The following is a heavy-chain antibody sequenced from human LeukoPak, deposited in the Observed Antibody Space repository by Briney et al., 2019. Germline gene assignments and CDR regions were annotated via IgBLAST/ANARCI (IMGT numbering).Heavy chain of an antibody. Sequence: SEILSLTCAVYGGSFSGYYWSWIRLPPGKGLEWIGEINHSGSTNYNPSLKSRVTMSVDTSKNQFSLKLSSVTAADTAVYYCARGHWGSYRYTRLLDYWGQGTLVTVS. V-gene: IGHV4-34*01. CDR1: GGSFSGYY. J-gene: IGHJ4*02. CDR2: INHSGST. CDR3: ARGHWGSYRYTRLLDY. D-gene: IGHD3-16*02.